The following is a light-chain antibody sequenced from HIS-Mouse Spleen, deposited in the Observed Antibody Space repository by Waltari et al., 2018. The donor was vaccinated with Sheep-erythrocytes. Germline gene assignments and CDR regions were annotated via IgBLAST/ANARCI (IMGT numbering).Light chain of an antibody. Sequence: QSALTQPASVSGSPGQSITISCTGTSSDVGSYNLFSWYQQHPGKAPKLMIYEGSKRPSGVSNRFSASKSGNTASLTISGLQAEDEADYYCCSYAGSSTPWVFGGGTKLTVL. CDR1: SSDVGSYNL. CDR3: CSYAGSSTPWV. J-gene: IGLJ3*02. V-gene: IGLV2-23*01. CDR2: EGS.